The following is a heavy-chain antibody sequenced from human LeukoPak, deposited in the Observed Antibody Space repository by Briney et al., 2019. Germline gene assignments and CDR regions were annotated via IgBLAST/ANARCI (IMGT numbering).Heavy chain of an antibody. CDR3: ARYTDHYYFDY. J-gene: IGHJ4*02. CDR1: GYSFTSYW. V-gene: IGHV5-51*01. D-gene: IGHD1-1*01. Sequence: GASLKISCKGSGYSFTSYWIGWVRPMPGKGLEWMGIIYPGDSDTRYSPSFQGQVTISGDKSISTAYLQWSSLNTSDTAMYYCARYTDHYYFDYWGQGTLVTVSS. CDR2: IYPGDSDT.